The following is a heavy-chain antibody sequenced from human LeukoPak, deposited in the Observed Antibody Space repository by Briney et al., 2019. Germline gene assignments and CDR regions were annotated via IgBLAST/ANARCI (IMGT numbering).Heavy chain of an antibody. CDR1: GFTVSNNY. V-gene: IGHV3-53*05. CDR2: IYTGSNT. J-gene: IGHJ4*02. D-gene: IGHD4-17*01. Sequence: GGSLRLSCAASGFTVSNNYMSWVRQAPGKGLEWVSVIYTGSNTYYADSVKGRFTISRDNAKNSLYLQMNSLRAEDTALYYCAKDQGSTVTTFDYWGQGTLVTVSS. CDR3: AKDQGSTVTTFDY.